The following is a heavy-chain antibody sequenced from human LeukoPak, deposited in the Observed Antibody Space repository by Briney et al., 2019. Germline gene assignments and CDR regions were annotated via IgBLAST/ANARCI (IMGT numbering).Heavy chain of an antibody. CDR3: AKDPDYGGNLSYFEY. J-gene: IGHJ4*02. CDR1: GFTFSSYG. CDR2: IRYDGSNK. V-gene: IGHV3-30*02. D-gene: IGHD4-23*01. Sequence: GGSLRLSCAASGFTFSSYGMHWVRQAPGKGLEWVAFIRYDGSNKYYADSVKGRFTISRDNSKNTLYLQMNSLRAEDTAVYYCAKDPDYGGNLSYFEYWGQGTLVTVSS.